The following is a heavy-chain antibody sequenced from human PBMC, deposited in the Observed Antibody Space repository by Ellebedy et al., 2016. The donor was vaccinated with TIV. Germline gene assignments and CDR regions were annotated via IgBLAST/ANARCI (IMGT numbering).Heavy chain of an antibody. CDR3: ARDPALPRGRFDT. J-gene: IGHJ5*02. CDR2: MYYSGGT. V-gene: IGHV4-59*02. Sequence: MPSETLSLTCTVPGGSVDGYFWTWIRQPPGKGLEWIGFMYYSGGTLYSPSLNNRVIISVDRSENQSSLKLRSVTASDTSVYYCARDPALPRGRFDTWGQGTLVTVSS. CDR1: GGSVDGYF.